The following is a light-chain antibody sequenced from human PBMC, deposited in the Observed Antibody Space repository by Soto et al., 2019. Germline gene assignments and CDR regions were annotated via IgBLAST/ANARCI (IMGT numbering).Light chain of an antibody. Sequence: QSALTQPASVSGSPGQSITISCTGTSSDVGGYNYVSWYQQHPGKAPKLMIYEVSNRPSGVSNRFPGSKSGNTASLTISGSQAADEADYYCCTYTSSRTVVLGGGTK. CDR3: CTYTSSRTVV. V-gene: IGLV2-14*01. CDR2: EVS. CDR1: SSDVGGYNY. J-gene: IGLJ2*01.